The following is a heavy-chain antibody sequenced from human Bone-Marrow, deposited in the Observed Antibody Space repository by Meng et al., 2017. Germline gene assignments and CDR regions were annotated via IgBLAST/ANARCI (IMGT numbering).Heavy chain of an antibody. Sequence: GESLKISCAASGFTFSSYEMNWVRQVPGKGLEWVSYISSSGSTIYYADSVKGRFTISRDNAKNSLYLQMNSLRAEDTAVYYCAREVDNWNFNWFDPWGQGTLVTVSS. CDR1: GFTFSSYE. V-gene: IGHV3-48*03. CDR3: AREVDNWNFNWFDP. J-gene: IGHJ5*02. D-gene: IGHD1-7*01. CDR2: ISSSGSTI.